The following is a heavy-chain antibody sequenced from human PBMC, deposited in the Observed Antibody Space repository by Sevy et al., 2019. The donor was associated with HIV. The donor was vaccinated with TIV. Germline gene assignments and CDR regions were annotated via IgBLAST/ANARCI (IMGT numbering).Heavy chain of an antibody. CDR1: GFTFSSYA. CDR3: ARDSQSTVTTGAGYYYGMDV. J-gene: IGHJ6*02. V-gene: IGHV3-30-3*01. Sequence: GGSLRLSCAASGFTFSSYAMHWVRQAPGKGLEWVAVISYDGSNKYYADSVKGRLTISRDNSKNTLYLEMNSLRAEDTAVFYCARDSQSTVTTGAGYYYGMDVWGQGTTVTVSS. D-gene: IGHD4-17*01. CDR2: ISYDGSNK.